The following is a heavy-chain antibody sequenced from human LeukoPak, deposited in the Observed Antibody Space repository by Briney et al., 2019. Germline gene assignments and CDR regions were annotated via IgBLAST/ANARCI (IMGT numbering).Heavy chain of an antibody. Sequence: AESLTISCKGSGYSFTSYWIGWVRQMPGKGLEWMGIIYPGDSDTRYSPSFQGQVTISADKSISTAYLQWSSLKASDTAMYYCARHYYYDSSGSYAFDIWGQGKMVTVSS. CDR2: IYPGDSDT. CDR3: ARHYYYDSSGSYAFDI. V-gene: IGHV5-51*01. J-gene: IGHJ3*02. CDR1: GYSFTSYW. D-gene: IGHD3-22*01.